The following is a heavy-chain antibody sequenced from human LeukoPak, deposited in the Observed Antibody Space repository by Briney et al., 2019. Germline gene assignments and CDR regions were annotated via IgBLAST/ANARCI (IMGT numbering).Heavy chain of an antibody. J-gene: IGHJ4*02. CDR2: ISGSGGST. Sequence: GGSLRLSCAASGFTFSSYAMSWVRQAPGKGLECVSAISGSGGSTYHADSVEGRFTISRDNSKNTLYLQMNSLRAEDTAVYYCAKFLPTHIVVANYYFDYWGQGTLVTVSS. V-gene: IGHV3-23*01. CDR3: AKFLPTHIVVANYYFDY. CDR1: GFTFSSYA. D-gene: IGHD2-21*01.